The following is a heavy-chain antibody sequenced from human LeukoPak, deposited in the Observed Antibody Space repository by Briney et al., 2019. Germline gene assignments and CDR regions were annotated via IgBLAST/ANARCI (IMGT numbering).Heavy chain of an antibody. V-gene: IGHV3-23*01. CDR3: AKDLGVLRPYYFDY. Sequence: SGGSLRLSCAASGFTFSSYAMSWVRQAPGKGLEWDSAISGSGGSTYYADSVKGRFTISRDNSKNTLYLQMNSLRAEDTAVYYCAKDLGVLRPYYFDYWGQGTLVTVSS. J-gene: IGHJ4*02. CDR1: GFTFSSYA. D-gene: IGHD3-16*01. CDR2: ISGSGGST.